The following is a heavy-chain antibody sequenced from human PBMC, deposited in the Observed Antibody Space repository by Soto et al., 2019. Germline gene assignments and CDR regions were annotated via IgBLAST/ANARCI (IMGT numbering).Heavy chain of an antibody. V-gene: IGHV1-69*02. CDR3: AFAAAGTHYYYHYVMDV. D-gene: IGHD6-13*01. CDR2: IIPILGIA. CDR1: GGTFRSYT. J-gene: IGHJ6*02. Sequence: SVKVSCKASGGTFRSYTISWVRQAPGQGLEWMGRIIPILGIANYAQKFQGRVTITADKSTSTAYMELSSLRSEDTAVYYCAFAAAGTHYYYHYVMDVWGQGSTVTVSS.